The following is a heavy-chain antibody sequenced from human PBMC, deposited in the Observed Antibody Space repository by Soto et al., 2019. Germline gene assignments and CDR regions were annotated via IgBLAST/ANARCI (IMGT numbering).Heavy chain of an antibody. J-gene: IGHJ4*02. Sequence: GESLKISCKGSGYSFAIHWVAWVRQMPEKGLEWIGTIYPGDSDTKYSSAFRGHVTSSADTSVSTAYLQWRSLEATDSAIYYCARYSGSYWHYLDFWGQGTLVTVSS. V-gene: IGHV5-51*01. CDR1: GYSFAIHW. CDR2: IYPGDSDT. CDR3: ARYSGSYWHYLDF. D-gene: IGHD1-26*01.